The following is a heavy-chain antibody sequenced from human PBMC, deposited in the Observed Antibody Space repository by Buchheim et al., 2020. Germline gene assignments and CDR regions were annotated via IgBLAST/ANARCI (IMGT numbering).Heavy chain of an antibody. J-gene: IGHJ4*02. CDR1: GFTFSSYW. Sequence: EVQLVESGGGLFQLGGSLRLSCAASGFTFSSYWMHWVRQAPGKGLGWFSRFNSVGSSTSYADSVRGRFTISRDNAKNTRYLQMNSLRAEDTAVYYCARGIDCSGGSCRHYWGQGTL. CDR2: FNSVGSST. CDR3: ARGIDCSGGSCRHY. D-gene: IGHD2-15*01. V-gene: IGHV3-74*01.